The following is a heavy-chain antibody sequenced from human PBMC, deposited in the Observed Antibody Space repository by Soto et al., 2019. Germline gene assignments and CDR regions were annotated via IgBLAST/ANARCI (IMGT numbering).Heavy chain of an antibody. CDR1: GFAFRSYN. CDR3: ASDTVVAGTFDV. CDR2: ISSGSSNI. D-gene: IGHD2-15*01. Sequence: EVQLVESGGGLVKPGGSLTLSCAGSGFAFRSYNMNWVRQPPGQGLEWVASISSGSSNIYYADSVKGRFTIARDNAKDSLYLQMDSLRAEDSAVYYCASDTVVAGTFDVWGQGTLLTVSS. V-gene: IGHV3-21*01. J-gene: IGHJ4*02.